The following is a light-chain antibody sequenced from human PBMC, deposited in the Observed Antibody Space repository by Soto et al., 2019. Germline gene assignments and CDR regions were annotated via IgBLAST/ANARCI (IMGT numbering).Light chain of an antibody. V-gene: IGLV1-44*01. CDR3: AVWDDSLDGHAV. Sequence: QAVLTQPPSASGTPGQRVSISCSGSSSNIGSNTVRWYQHLPGTAPRLLIYNNNQRPSGVPDRFSGSKSGTSASLAISGLQSEDEADYYCAVWDDSLDGHAVFGGGTQLTVL. J-gene: IGLJ7*01. CDR2: NNN. CDR1: SSNIGSNT.